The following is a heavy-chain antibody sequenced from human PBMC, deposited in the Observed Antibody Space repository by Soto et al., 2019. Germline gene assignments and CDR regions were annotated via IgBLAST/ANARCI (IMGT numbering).Heavy chain of an antibody. CDR1: GFAFSTYG. Sequence: QVQLVESGGGVVQPGRSLRLSCAASGFAFSTYGMHWVRQAPGKGLEWVAVTTSDGARINYADSVKCRFTISRDNSRTTLYLQMNSLRSDDTAVYYCARKNPGREWELPDYWGQGTPVSVSS. V-gene: IGHV3-30*03. CDR3: ARKNPGREWELPDY. D-gene: IGHD1-26*01. J-gene: IGHJ4*02. CDR2: TTSDGARI.